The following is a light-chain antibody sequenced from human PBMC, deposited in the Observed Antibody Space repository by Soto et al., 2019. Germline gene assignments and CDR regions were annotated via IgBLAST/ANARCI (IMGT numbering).Light chain of an antibody. CDR1: QSVSNNY. Sequence: IVLTQSPGSLSLAPVERSTRSCRASQSVSNNYLAWYQQKPGQGPRLLIYGASSRATGIPDRFSGSGSGTDFTLTISRLEPEDFAVYYCQQYGTPPQTFGQGTKVDIK. CDR3: QQYGTPPQT. V-gene: IGKV3-20*01. CDR2: GAS. J-gene: IGKJ1*01.